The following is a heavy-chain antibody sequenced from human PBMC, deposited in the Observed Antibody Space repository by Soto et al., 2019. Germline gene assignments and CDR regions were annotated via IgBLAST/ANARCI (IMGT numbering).Heavy chain of an antibody. CDR2: FSGSSGTI. V-gene: IGHV3-48*03. D-gene: IGHD6-6*01. J-gene: IGHJ6*02. Sequence: EVQLVESGGGLVQPGGSLRLSCAASGFTFSTYEMNWVRQAPGKGLEWVSFFSGSSGTIFYADSVKGRFTISGDNAKNSLYLQMNSLRSEDTAVYYCARGRPPSPYYYYGMDVWGQGTTVTVSS. CDR1: GFTFSTYE. CDR3: ARGRPPSPYYYYGMDV.